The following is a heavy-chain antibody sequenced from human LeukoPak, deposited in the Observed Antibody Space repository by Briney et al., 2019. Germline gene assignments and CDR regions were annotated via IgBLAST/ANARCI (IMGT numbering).Heavy chain of an antibody. D-gene: IGHD3-22*01. CDR1: GGPFSGHY. J-gene: IGHJ4*02. Sequence: SETLSLTCAVYGGPFSGHYWTWIRQSPGKGLEWLGEINHSGSTNYNPSLKSRVTISVDTSKNQFSLKLSSVIAADTAAYYCARQRVNYYDRSGSSWRAYYFDYWGQGTLVTVSS. CDR3: ARQRVNYYDRSGSSWRAYYFDY. V-gene: IGHV4-34*01. CDR2: INHSGST.